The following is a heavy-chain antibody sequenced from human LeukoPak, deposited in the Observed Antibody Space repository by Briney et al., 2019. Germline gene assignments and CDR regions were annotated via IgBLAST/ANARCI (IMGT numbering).Heavy chain of an antibody. V-gene: IGHV3-7*01. J-gene: IGHJ6*02. Sequence: GGSLRLSCAASGFTFSSYSMNWVRQAPGKGLEWVANINQDGSEKYYVDSVKGRFTVSRDNAKNSLDLQMNTLRAEDTAVYYCARRKLTYYYGMDVWGQGTTVTVS. D-gene: IGHD1-7*01. CDR1: GFTFSSYS. CDR2: INQDGSEK. CDR3: ARRKLTYYYGMDV.